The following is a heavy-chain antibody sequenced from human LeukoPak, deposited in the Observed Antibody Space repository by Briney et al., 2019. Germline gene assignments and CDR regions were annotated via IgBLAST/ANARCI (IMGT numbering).Heavy chain of an antibody. J-gene: IGHJ3*02. CDR3: ARGPYSSSPGGVVAFDI. D-gene: IGHD6-6*01. CDR2: ISGSGGST. V-gene: IGHV3-23*01. CDR1: GFTFSSYA. Sequence: GGSLRLSCAASGFTFSSYAMSWVRQAPGKGLEWVSAISGSGGSTYYADSVKGRFTISRHNSKNTLYLQMNSLRAEDTAVYYCARGPYSSSPGGVVAFDIWGQGTMVTVSS.